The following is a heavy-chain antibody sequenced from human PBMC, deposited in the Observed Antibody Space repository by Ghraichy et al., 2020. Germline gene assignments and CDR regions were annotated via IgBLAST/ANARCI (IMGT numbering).Heavy chain of an antibody. V-gene: IGHV4-59*08. Sequence: ETLSLTCTVSGPSISRYYWSWIRQPPGKGLEWIGYIYYSGSTNYNPSLKSRVTISVDTSKNQFSLKVSSVTAADTAVYYCASSIGPRGNYYYGMDVWGQGTTVTVSS. CDR1: GPSISRYY. CDR2: IYYSGST. CDR3: ASSIGPRGNYYYGMDV. J-gene: IGHJ6*02.